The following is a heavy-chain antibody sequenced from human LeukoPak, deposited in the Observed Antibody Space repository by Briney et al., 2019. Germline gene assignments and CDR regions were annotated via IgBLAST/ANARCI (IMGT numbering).Heavy chain of an antibody. J-gene: IGHJ4*02. D-gene: IGHD6-19*01. CDR3: VQTTGWPGFDY. V-gene: IGHV4-4*09. Sequence: SETLSPTCTTSGAPISRFYWSWVRQPPGKGLEWIGNIYNGVPTFFNPSLKSRVTPSVDTSKTQFSLQLASVTAADTAVYYCVQTTGWPGFDYWGQGILVTVSS. CDR1: GAPISRFY. CDR2: IYNGVPT.